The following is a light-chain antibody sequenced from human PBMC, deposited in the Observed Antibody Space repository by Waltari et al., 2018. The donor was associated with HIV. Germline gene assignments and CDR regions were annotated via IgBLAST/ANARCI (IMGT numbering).Light chain of an antibody. Sequence: NFMLTQPRSVSESPGKTVTISCTRSSGSIDSDYVQWYPQIPGSAHTTVIYEDKQRASGVPDRFSGSIDTSSNSASLTISGLKIEDEADYYCQSYDSSNWVFGGGTKLTVL. CDR1: SGSIDSDY. CDR2: EDK. J-gene: IGLJ3*02. CDR3: QSYDSSNWV. V-gene: IGLV6-57*04.